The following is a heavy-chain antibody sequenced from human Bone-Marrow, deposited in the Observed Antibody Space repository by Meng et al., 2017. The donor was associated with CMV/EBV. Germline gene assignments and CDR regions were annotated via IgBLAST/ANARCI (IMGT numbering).Heavy chain of an antibody. V-gene: IGHV3-21*01. Sequence: GESLKISCAASGFTFSSYAMNWVRQAPGKGLEWVSSISSSSNHIYYADSMKGRFTISRDNAKNSLYLQMNGLRAEDTAVYYCASSAQRYGGNTFDSWGQGTLVTVSS. CDR3: ASSAQRYGGNTFDS. J-gene: IGHJ4*02. D-gene: IGHD4-23*01. CDR2: ISSSSNHI. CDR1: GFTFSSYA.